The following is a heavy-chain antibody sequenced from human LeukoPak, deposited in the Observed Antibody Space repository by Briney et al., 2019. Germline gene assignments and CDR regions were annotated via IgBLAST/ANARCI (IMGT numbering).Heavy chain of an antibody. CDR2: IKSKTDGGTT. Sequence: GGSLRLACAASGFTLNNYAMTWVRQAPGKGLEWVGHIKSKTDGGTTDYAAPVKGRFTISRDDSKNTLYLQMNSLKTEDTAVYYCTTAYVLRYYDWLPYSFDIWGQGTMVTVSS. CDR1: GFTLNNYA. CDR3: TTAYVLRYYDWLPYSFDI. D-gene: IGHD3-9*01. J-gene: IGHJ3*02. V-gene: IGHV3-15*01.